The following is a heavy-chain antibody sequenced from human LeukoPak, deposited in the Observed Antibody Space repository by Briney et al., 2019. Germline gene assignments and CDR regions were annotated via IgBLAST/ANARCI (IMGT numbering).Heavy chain of an antibody. J-gene: IGHJ4*02. CDR2: TNPNSGGT. Sequence: ASVKVSCKASGYTFTDYYMHWVRQAPGQGLEWMGWTNPNSGGTNYAQKFQDRVTMTRDTSISTAYMELSRLRSDDTAVYYCARAIAGAGSKGYFDYWGQGTLVTVSS. CDR3: ARAIAGAGSKGYFDY. V-gene: IGHV1-2*02. D-gene: IGHD6-13*01. CDR1: GYTFTDYY.